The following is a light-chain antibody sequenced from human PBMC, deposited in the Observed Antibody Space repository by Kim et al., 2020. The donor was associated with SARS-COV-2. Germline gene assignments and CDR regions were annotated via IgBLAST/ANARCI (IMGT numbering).Light chain of an antibody. CDR3: QQYGSSPYT. CDR2: GAS. J-gene: IGKJ2*01. CDR1: QSVSSSY. V-gene: IGKV3-20*01. Sequence: EIVLTQSPGTLSLSPGERATLSCRASQSVSSSYLAWYQQKPGQAPRLLIYGASSRATGIPDRFSGSGSGTDFTLTISRLEPEDFAVYYWQQYGSSPYTFGQGTKVEF.